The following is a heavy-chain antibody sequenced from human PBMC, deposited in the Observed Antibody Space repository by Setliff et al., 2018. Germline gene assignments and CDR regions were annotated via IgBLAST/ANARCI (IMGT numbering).Heavy chain of an antibody. J-gene: IGHJ4*02. Sequence: LSLTCTVSGGSISSYSWSWIRQPPGKGLQWIGYISYSGATNYNPSLKSRVTISVDTSNNQFSLNLRSVTAADTAVYFCARQPSSGAYYNPRPYYFDYWGQGTLVTVSS. CDR3: ARQPSSGAYYNPRPYYFDY. CDR2: ISYSGAT. CDR1: GGSISSYS. V-gene: IGHV4-59*08. D-gene: IGHD3-10*01.